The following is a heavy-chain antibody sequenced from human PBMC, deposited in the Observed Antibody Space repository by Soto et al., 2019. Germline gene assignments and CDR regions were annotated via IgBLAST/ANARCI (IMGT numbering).Heavy chain of an antibody. CDR2: MNPDGSTR. V-gene: IGHV3-74*01. Sequence: EVQLVESGGDLVQPGGSLRLSCEASGFTFSSNWMHWVRQGPGKGLVWVSRMNPDGSTRGYAVSVKGRFTISRDNARHTVFLQMSSLRAEDTAVYYCARGGEVGAGQYYLDDSWGQGTLVTVSS. CDR3: ARGGEVGAGQYYLDDS. CDR1: GFTFSSNW. D-gene: IGHD2-21*01. J-gene: IGHJ4*02.